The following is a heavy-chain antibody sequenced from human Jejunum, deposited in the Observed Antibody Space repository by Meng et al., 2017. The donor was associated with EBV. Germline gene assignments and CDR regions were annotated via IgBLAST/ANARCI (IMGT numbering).Heavy chain of an antibody. CDR2: ISGSGGST. J-gene: IGHJ4*02. CDR3: TNSPSGEYLLDY. Sequence: VLLLGFWEKWVPPGGPLRLSCGATGYTFSRHAMRWVRQAPGKGLECVSYISGSGGSTYYTDSVKGRFTISRDNSKDTLYLQMNSLRAEDTAVYYCTNSPSGEYLLDYWGQGTLVTVAS. D-gene: IGHD2/OR15-2a*01. V-gene: IGHV3-23*01. CDR1: GYTFSRHA.